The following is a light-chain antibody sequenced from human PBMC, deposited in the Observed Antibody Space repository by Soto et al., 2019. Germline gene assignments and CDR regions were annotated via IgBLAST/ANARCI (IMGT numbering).Light chain of an antibody. Sequence: DIQMTQSPSTLSASVGDRVTITCRASQSISNWLAWYQQKPGKAPKLLIYKTSNLDSGVPSRFSGSGSGTEFTLIISSLQPEDFATYYCQHYNSYSEAFGQGTKVDIK. J-gene: IGKJ1*01. CDR3: QHYNSYSEA. CDR2: KTS. CDR1: QSISNW. V-gene: IGKV1-5*03.